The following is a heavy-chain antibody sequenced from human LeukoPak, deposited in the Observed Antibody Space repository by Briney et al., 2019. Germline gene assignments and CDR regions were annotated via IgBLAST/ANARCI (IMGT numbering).Heavy chain of an antibody. CDR2: FDPEDGET. Sequence: ASVKVSCMVSGHRLSDLSMHWVRLAPGKGLEWMGGFDPEDGETIYAQKFQGRLTMTEDISTDTAYMNLSSLTSEDTAVYYCASRGGHRRFDPWGQGTLVTVSS. CDR3: ASRGGHRRFDP. D-gene: IGHD3-16*01. J-gene: IGHJ5*02. CDR1: GHRLSDLS. V-gene: IGHV1-24*01.